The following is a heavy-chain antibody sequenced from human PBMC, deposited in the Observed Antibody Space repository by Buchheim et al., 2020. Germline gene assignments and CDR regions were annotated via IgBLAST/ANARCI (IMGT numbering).Heavy chain of an antibody. Sequence: QVQLVESGGGVVQPGRSLRLSCAASGLTFSSYAMHWVRQAPGKGLEWVAVISYDGSNKYYADSVKGRFTISRDNSKNTLYLQMNSRGAEDTAVYYCARATTVAGDFDYWGQGTL. CDR3: ARATTVAGDFDY. D-gene: IGHD6-19*01. V-gene: IGHV3-30*04. J-gene: IGHJ4*02. CDR2: ISYDGSNK. CDR1: GLTFSSYA.